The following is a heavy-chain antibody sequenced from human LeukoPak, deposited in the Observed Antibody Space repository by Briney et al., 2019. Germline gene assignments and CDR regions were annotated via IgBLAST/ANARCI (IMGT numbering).Heavy chain of an antibody. CDR1: GFTVGSNY. CDR3: AKHYYTSGYYCALDI. J-gene: IGHJ3*02. Sequence: GGSLRLSCAASGFTVGSNYMSWVRQAPGKGLEWVSVIYSGGSTYYADSVKGRFTISRDNSKNTLYLQMNSLRAEDTAVYYCAKHYYTSGYYCALDIWGRGTTVTVSA. D-gene: IGHD3-22*01. V-gene: IGHV3-66*01. CDR2: IYSGGST.